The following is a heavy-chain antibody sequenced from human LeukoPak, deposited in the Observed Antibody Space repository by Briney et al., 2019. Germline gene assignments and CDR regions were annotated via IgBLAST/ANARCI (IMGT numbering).Heavy chain of an antibody. J-gene: IGHJ4*02. CDR3: TRYNNDHFDY. CDR1: GFTFGGYG. Sequence: GGSLRLSCAGSGFTFGGYGMHWFRQTPGKGLEGVAVIAYDGSRAFYADSVKGRFTISRDNSKNTMSVQMDDLRAEDTAVYYCTRYNNDHFDYWGQGTRVTVSS. V-gene: IGHV3-33*01. D-gene: IGHD1-14*01. CDR2: IAYDGSRA.